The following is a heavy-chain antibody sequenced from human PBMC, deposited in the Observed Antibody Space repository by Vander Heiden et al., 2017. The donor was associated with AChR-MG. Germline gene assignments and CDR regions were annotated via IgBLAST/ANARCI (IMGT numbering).Heavy chain of an antibody. Sequence: QVQLVESGGGVVQPGRSLSLPCAASGFTFSRYARHGVRQAPGKGLEGGAVISYEGSNKYYADSVKGRFTISRDNSKNTLYLQMNSLRDEDTAVYYCASAPYSSGWYYYYYGMDVWGQGPTVTVSS. V-gene: IGHV3-30-3*01. CDR3: ASAPYSSGWYYYYYGMDV. J-gene: IGHJ6*02. D-gene: IGHD6-19*01. CDR1: GFTFSRYA. CDR2: ISYEGSNK.